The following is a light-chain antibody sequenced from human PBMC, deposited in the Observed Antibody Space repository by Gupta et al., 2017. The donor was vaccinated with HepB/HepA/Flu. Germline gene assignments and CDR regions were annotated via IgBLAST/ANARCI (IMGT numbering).Light chain of an antibody. CDR1: QSVSSN. J-gene: IGKJ3*01. Sequence: EIVMTQSPATLSVSPGERATLSCRASQSVSSNLAWYQQKPGQAPRLLIYGASTRATDIPARFSGGGSGTEFTLTISSLQSEDFAVYYCQQYKNWPPLTFGPGTKVDI. CDR2: GAS. CDR3: QQYKNWPPLT. V-gene: IGKV3-15*01.